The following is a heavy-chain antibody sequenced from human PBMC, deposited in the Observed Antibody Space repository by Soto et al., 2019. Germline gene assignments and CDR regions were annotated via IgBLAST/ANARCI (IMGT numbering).Heavy chain of an antibody. J-gene: IGHJ5*02. CDR1: GGSVSSGSYF. CDR3: ARGVGSAWFDP. Sequence: QVQLQESGPGLVKPSETLSLTCGVSGGSVSSGSYFWSWIRQPPGKGLEWIGYINYSGSTNYNLPLNGRVTISVDTAKNHFSLKLSSVTAADTAVYYCARGVGSAWFDPWGQGTLVTVSS. V-gene: IGHV4-61*03. CDR2: INYSGST.